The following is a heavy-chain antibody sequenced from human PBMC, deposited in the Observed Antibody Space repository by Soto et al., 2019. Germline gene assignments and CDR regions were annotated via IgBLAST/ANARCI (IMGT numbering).Heavy chain of an antibody. J-gene: IGHJ6*02. CDR2: INAGNGNT. Sequence: ASVKVSCKASGYTFTSYAMHWVRQAPGQRLEWMGWINAGNGNTKYSQKFQGRVTITRDTSASTAYMELSSLRSEDTAVYYCARASNDYFNYYYCMDVWGQGTTVTVSS. D-gene: IGHD4-17*01. CDR3: ARASNDYFNYYYCMDV. V-gene: IGHV1-3*01. CDR1: GYTFTSYA.